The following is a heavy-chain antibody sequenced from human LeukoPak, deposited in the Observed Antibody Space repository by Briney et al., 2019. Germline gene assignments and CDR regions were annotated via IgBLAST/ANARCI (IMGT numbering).Heavy chain of an antibody. CDR1: GFTFDDYT. CDR3: AKGGAGTYIDYYYYGMDV. Sequence: PGGSLRLPCAASGFTFDDYTMHWVRQAPGKGLEWVSLISWDGGSTYYADSVKGRFTISRDNSKNSLYLQMNSLRTEDTALYYCAKGGAGTYIDYYYYGMDVWGQGTTVTVSS. V-gene: IGHV3-43*01. D-gene: IGHD6-19*01. CDR2: ISWDGGST. J-gene: IGHJ6*02.